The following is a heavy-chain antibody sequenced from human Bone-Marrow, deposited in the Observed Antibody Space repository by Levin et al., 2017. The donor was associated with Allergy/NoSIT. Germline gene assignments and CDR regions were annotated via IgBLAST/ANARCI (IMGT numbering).Heavy chain of an antibody. CDR3: VRDPSTWPHEI. CDR1: GFTLGDYF. Sequence: KAGGSLRLSCAASGFTLGDYFMSWIRQTPTKGLEWVAYISRSSHDIYYIDSVKGRFTISRDNSKNSLFLVMNNLTAEDTAVYFCVRDPSTWPHEIWGQGTVVTVSS. D-gene: IGHD2/OR15-2a*01. CDR2: ISRSSHDI. V-gene: IGHV3-11*01. J-gene: IGHJ3*02.